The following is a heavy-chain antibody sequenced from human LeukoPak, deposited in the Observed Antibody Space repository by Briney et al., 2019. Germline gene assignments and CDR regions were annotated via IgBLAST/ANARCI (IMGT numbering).Heavy chain of an antibody. CDR1: GFVFSSYG. CDR2: IRYDGTNK. D-gene: IGHD1-26*01. Sequence: PGGSLRLSCAASGFVFSSYGMQWVRQAPGKGLEWVAFIRYDGTNKYYADSVKGRFTISRDNSKNTLYLQMNSLRAEDTAVYYCAKDRSGSYSQGLDYWGQGTLVTVSS. V-gene: IGHV3-30*02. J-gene: IGHJ4*02. CDR3: AKDRSGSYSQGLDY.